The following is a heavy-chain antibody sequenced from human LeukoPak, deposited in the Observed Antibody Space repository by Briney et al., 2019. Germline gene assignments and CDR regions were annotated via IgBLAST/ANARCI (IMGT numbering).Heavy chain of an antibody. Sequence: GGSLRLSCAASEFTFSSYWMSWVRQAPGKGLEWVANIKQDGSEKYYVDSVKGRFTISRDNAKNSLYLQMNSLRAEDTAVYYCASQDYDYVWGRMVGGFDIWGQGTMVTVSS. D-gene: IGHD3-16*01. CDR2: IKQDGSEK. V-gene: IGHV3-7*03. J-gene: IGHJ3*02. CDR1: EFTFSSYW. CDR3: ASQDYDYVWGRMVGGFDI.